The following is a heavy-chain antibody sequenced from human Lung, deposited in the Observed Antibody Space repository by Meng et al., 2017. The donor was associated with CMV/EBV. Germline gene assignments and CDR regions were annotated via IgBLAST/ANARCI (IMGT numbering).Heavy chain of an antibody. V-gene: IGHV3-74*01. CDR2: INSDGSDA. D-gene: IGHD2-2*02. Sequence: ESLKISCAASGFSFTTFWMHWVRQAPGKGLVWVSHINSDGSDATYADSVKGRFTISRDNAKNTLYLQMNSLRAEDVAVYYCARTYPNYYYGMDVWGQGTTVTVSS. CDR1: GFSFTTFW. CDR3: ARTYPNYYYGMDV. J-gene: IGHJ6*02.